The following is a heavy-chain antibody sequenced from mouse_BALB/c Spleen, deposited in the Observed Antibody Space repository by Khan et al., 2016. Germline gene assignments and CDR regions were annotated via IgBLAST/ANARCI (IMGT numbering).Heavy chain of an antibody. CDR3: AAYRGMYY. CDR2: INPSTGYT. V-gene: IGHV1-7*01. D-gene: IGHD2-14*01. CDR1: GYTFTSYW. Sequence: QVQLQQSGAELAKPGASVKMSCKASGYTFTSYWMHWVKQRPGQGLEWIGYINPSTGYTEYKQKFKDKATLTADKSSSTAYMQLSSLTSEDSAVYYCAAYRGMYYWGQGTSVTVSS. J-gene: IGHJ4*01.